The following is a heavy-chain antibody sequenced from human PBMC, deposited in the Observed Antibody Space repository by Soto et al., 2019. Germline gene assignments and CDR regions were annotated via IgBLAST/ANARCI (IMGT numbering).Heavy chain of an antibody. CDR3: ARRCGGSCYLGDAFDI. CDR1: GYSFTSYW. J-gene: IGHJ3*02. V-gene: IGHV5-51*01. D-gene: IGHD2-15*01. Sequence: GESLKISCKGSGYSFTSYWIGWVRQMPGKGLEWMGIIYPGDSDTRYSPSFQGQVTISADKSISTAYLQWSSLKASDTAMYYCARRCGGSCYLGDAFDIWGQGTMVTVS. CDR2: IYPGDSDT.